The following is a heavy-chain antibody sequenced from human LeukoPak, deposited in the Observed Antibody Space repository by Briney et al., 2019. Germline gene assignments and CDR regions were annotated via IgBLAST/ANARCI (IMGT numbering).Heavy chain of an antibody. CDR3: ARDTGFPFFDF. J-gene: IGHJ4*02. V-gene: IGHV1-2*02. CDR2: INPNSAGT. Sequence: GASVKVSCKASGYTFTGYYIHWVRQAPGQGLEWMGWINPNSAGTHYAQKFQGRVTMTRDTSISTAYMELNRLTSDDTAVYYCARDTGFPFFDFWGQGTLVTVSS. CDR1: GYTFTGYY.